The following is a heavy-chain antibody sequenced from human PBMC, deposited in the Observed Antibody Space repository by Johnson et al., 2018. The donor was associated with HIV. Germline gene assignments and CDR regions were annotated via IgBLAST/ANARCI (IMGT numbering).Heavy chain of an antibody. CDR3: AKTSRGSSWFDAFDI. Sequence: VQLVESGGGLVQPGGSLRLSCAASAFTVSDNYLSWVRQAPGKGLEWVSVIYTGGSTYYADSVTGRFTISRDNSKNTLYLQMNSLRAEDTAVYYCAKTSRGSSWFDAFDIWGQGTMVTVSS. V-gene: IGHV3-66*01. CDR2: IYTGGST. J-gene: IGHJ3*02. CDR1: AFTVSDNY. D-gene: IGHD6-13*01.